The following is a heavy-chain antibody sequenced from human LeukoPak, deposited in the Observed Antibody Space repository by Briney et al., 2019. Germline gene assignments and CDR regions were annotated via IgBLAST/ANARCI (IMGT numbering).Heavy chain of an antibody. D-gene: IGHD3-16*02. CDR3: GRGGWGSYRLFHY. CDR2: ISVSGSTI. V-gene: IGHV3-48*03. Sequence: GGSLRLSCAASGFTLSSYEMKWVRQAPGKGLEGVSYISVSGSTIYYADSVKGRFTISRDNAKNSLYLHMNRLRAEATAVYYCGRGGWGSYRLFHYCGQGTLVTVSS. J-gene: IGHJ4*02. CDR1: GFTLSSYE.